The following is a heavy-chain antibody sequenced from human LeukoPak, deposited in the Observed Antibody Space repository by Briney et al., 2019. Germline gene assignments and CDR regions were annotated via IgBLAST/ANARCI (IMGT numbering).Heavy chain of an antibody. D-gene: IGHD3-10*01. V-gene: IGHV3-23*01. CDR1: GFTFTSYA. J-gene: IGHJ4*02. Sequence: GGSLRLSCAASGFTFTSYAMTWVRQPPGKGLEWVSSITGGGGSTYYADSVKGRFTISRDNSKNTLYLQMNSLRAEDTAVYYCARDPFYYGSGSYVDYWGQGTLVTVSS. CDR2: ITGGGGST. CDR3: ARDPFYYGSGSYVDY.